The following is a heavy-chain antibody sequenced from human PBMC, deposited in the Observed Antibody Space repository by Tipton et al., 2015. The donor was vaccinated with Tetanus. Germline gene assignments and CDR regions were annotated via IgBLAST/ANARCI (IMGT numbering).Heavy chain of an antibody. CDR1: GYTFTSYG. V-gene: IGHV1-18*04. D-gene: IGHD6-13*01. CDR3: ARDVSSGIAGLAPDY. CDR2: ISAYNGNT. Sequence: QVQLVQSGAEVKKPGASVKVSCKASGYTFTSYGISWVRQAPGQGLEWMGWISAYNGNTTYAQKLQGRVTMTTDTSTSTACMELRSLRSDGTAVYYCARDVSSGIAGLAPDYWGQGTLVTVSS. J-gene: IGHJ4*02.